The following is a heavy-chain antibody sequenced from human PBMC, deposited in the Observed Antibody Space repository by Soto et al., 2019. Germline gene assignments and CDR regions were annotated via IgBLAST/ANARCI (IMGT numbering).Heavy chain of an antibody. D-gene: IGHD6-13*01. CDR3: ANWSPGGSSWYGHPPSWFDP. CDR1: GFTFSSYA. J-gene: IGHJ5*02. CDR2: ISGSGGST. Sequence: GGSLRLSCAASGFTFSSYAMSWVRQAPGKGLEWVSAISGSGGSTYYADSVKGRFTISRDNSKNTLYLQMNSLRAEDTAVYYCANWSPGGSSWYGHPPSWFDPRGQGTLVTVSS. V-gene: IGHV3-23*01.